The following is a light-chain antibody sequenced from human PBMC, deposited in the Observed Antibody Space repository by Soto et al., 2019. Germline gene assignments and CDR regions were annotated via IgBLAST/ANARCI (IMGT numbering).Light chain of an antibody. CDR3: QHYNSYSEA. Sequence: DIQMTQSPSTPSGSVGDRVTITCRASQTISSWLAWYQQKPGKAPKLLIYKASTLKSGVPSRFSCSGSGTEFTLTLSSLQPDDFATYYCQHYNSYSEAFGQGTKVELK. CDR2: KAS. J-gene: IGKJ1*01. CDR1: QTISSW. V-gene: IGKV1-5*03.